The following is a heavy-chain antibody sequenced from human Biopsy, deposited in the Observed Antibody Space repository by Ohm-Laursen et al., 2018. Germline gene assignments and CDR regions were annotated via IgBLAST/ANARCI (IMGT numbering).Heavy chain of an antibody. D-gene: IGHD3-22*01. CDR3: ARDYDTSGYYYVS. CDR2: NFYRGST. CDR1: GGSISNNNYY. J-gene: IGHJ5*02. Sequence: TLSLTCTVSGGSISNNNYYWGWIRQPPGKGLEWIGSNFYRGSTHYKPSLKSRVNISVDTSKNQFSLKLNSVTAADTAVYYCARDYDTSGYYYVSWGQGTLVTVSS. V-gene: IGHV4-39*01.